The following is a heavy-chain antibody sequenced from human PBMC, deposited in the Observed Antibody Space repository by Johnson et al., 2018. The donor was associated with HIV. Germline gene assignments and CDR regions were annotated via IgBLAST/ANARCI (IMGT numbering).Heavy chain of an antibody. Sequence: HVQLVESGGGVVQPGRSLRLSCAASGFTFSSYAVHWVRQAPGKGLEWVAVISYDGSNKYYADSVKGRFTISRDNSKNSLYLQMNSLRAEDTALYYCARSHGSSGRGAFDIWGQGTMVTVSS. CDR2: ISYDGSNK. CDR1: GFTFSSYA. D-gene: IGHD6-19*01. CDR3: ARSHGSSGRGAFDI. J-gene: IGHJ3*02. V-gene: IGHV3-30-3*01.